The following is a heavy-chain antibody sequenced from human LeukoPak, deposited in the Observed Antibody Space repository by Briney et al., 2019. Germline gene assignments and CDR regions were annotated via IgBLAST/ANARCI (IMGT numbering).Heavy chain of an antibody. J-gene: IGHJ6*02. CDR1: GGSISISSYY. CDR3: ARLRIVDTAMNYYYYYGMDV. Sequence: SSETLSLTRTVSGGSISISSYYWGWIRQPPGKGLEWIGSIYYSGSTYYNPSLKSRVTISVDTSKNQFSLKLSSVTAADTAVYYCARLRIVDTAMNYYYYYGMDVWGQGTTVTVSS. CDR2: IYYSGST. V-gene: IGHV4-39*01. D-gene: IGHD5-18*01.